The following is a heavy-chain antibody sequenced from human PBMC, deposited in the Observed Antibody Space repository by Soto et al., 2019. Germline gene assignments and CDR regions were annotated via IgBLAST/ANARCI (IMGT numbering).Heavy chain of an antibody. Sequence: EVQLVESGGGLVQPGGSLRLSCAASGFTFSSYGMNWVRQAPGEGLELVSYISGSRSTIYYADSVKGRFTISRDNAKNSLFLQMNSLGVEDTAVYYCARHDPDCWGQGTLVTVSS. CDR2: ISGSRSTI. CDR1: GFTFSSYG. CDR3: ARHDPDC. J-gene: IGHJ4*02. V-gene: IGHV3-48*01. D-gene: IGHD1-1*01.